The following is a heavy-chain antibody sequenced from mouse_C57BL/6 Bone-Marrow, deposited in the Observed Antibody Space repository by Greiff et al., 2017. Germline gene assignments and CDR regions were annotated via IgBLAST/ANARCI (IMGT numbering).Heavy chain of an antibody. J-gene: IGHJ1*03. D-gene: IGHD1-1*01. CDR1: GFTFSSYT. CDR2: ISGGGGNT. V-gene: IGHV5-9*01. CDR3: SRQVATVLATKYFDV. Sequence: DVMLVESGGGLVKPGGSLKLSCAASGFTFSSYTMSWVRQTPEKRLQWVAAISGGGGNTYYPDSVKGRFTISRDNAKNSLYLQMSSLRSEETAVYYCSRQVATVLATKYFDVWGTGTTVTVSS.